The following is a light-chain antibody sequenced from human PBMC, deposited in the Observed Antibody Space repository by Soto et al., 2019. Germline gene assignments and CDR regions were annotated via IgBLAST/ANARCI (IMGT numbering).Light chain of an antibody. J-gene: IGKJ1*01. V-gene: IGKV3-15*01. Sequence: EIVMTQSPATLSVSPGERATLSCRASQSVSSDLAWYHQKPGQAPRLLIYGASTRATGIPARFSGSGSGTEFTLTINSLQSEDFAVYYCQQRSNLWTFGQGTKVDIK. CDR3: QQRSNLWT. CDR1: QSVSSD. CDR2: GAS.